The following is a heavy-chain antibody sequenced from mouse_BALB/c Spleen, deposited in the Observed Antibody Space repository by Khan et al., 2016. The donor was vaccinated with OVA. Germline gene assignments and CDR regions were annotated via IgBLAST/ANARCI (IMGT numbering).Heavy chain of an antibody. CDR2: IHTYTGEP. CDR1: GYTFTNYG. CDR3: ARSNSYWYFDV. J-gene: IGHJ1*01. D-gene: IGHD4-1*02. V-gene: IGHV9-3-1*01. Sequence: QIQLVQSGPELKKPGETVKISCKASGYTFTNYGMNWVKQAPGKGLKWMGWIHTYTGEPTYADDFKGRSAVSLETSASTAYVQTKNLKTEDTATYFCARSNSYWYFDVWGAGTTVTVSS.